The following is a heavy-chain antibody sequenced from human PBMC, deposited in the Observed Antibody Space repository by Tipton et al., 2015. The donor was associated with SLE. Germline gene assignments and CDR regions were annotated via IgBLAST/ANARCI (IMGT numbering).Heavy chain of an antibody. J-gene: IGHJ4*02. D-gene: IGHD6-19*01. V-gene: IGHV4-39*07. CDR1: GASIGSSSSS. CDR3: ARDPGAVAGYFDY. Sequence: LRLSCIVSGASIGSSSSSWAWIRQSPNKGLEWIGNIYYDGNTYYNPSLKSRVTISVDTSKNQISLKLNSVTAADTAVYYCARDPGAVAGYFDYWGQGTLVTVSS. CDR2: IYYDGNT.